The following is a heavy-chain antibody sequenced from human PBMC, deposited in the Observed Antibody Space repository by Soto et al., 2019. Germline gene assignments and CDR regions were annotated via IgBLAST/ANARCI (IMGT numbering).Heavy chain of an antibody. CDR1: WFTLRNSR. CDR3: ARDYYDSSGYLAPLDY. J-gene: IGHJ4*02. V-gene: IGHV3-7*01. D-gene: IGHD3-22*01. CDR2: IKQDGSDT. Sequence: GGSLRLSCAASWFTLRNSRMSWVRQAPGKGLEWVANIKQDGSDTYYVDSVKGRFTISRDNAKNSLYLQMNSLRAEDTAVYYCARDYYDSSGYLAPLDYWGQGTLVTVSS.